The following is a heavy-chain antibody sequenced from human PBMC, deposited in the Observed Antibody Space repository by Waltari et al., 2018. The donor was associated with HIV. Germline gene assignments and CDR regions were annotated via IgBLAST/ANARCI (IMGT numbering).Heavy chain of an antibody. D-gene: IGHD3-10*01. CDR1: GFTFSIYS. CDR3: ARALYNSESYIGNY. CDR2: ISSSGDTI. V-gene: IGHV3-48*01. Sequence: EVQLVDSGGGLVQPGGSLRLSCATSGFTFSIYSFNWVRQAPGKGLEWISYISSSGDTIYYADSVKGRFTISRDDAKSSLFLQMNGLRVDDTAVYYCARALYNSESYIGNYWGQGTLVTVSS. J-gene: IGHJ4*02.